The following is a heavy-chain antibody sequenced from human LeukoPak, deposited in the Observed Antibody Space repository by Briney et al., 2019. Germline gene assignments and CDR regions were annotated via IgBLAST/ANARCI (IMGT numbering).Heavy chain of an antibody. J-gene: IGHJ5*02. CDR3: ARSSLVVVAATENNWFDP. CDR1: GGIFSSYA. Sequence: SVKVSCKASGGIFSSYAISWVRQAPGQGLEWMGRIIPILGIANYAQKFQGRVTITADKSTSTAYMDLSSLRSEDTAVYYCARSSLVVVAATENNWFDPWGQGTLVTVSS. D-gene: IGHD2-15*01. CDR2: IIPILGIA. V-gene: IGHV1-69*04.